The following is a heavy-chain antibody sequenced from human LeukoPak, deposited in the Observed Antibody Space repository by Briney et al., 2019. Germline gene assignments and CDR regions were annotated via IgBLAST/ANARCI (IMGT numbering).Heavy chain of an antibody. CDR1: GGTFSSYA. V-gene: IGHV1-69*04. CDR2: IIPILGIA. Sequence: ASVKVSCKASGGTFSSYAISWVRQAPGQGLEWMGRIIPILGIANYAQKFQGRVTITADKSTSTAYMELSSLRSEDTAVYYCARDSPANDAFDIWGQGTMVTVSS. J-gene: IGHJ3*02. CDR3: ARDSPANDAFDI.